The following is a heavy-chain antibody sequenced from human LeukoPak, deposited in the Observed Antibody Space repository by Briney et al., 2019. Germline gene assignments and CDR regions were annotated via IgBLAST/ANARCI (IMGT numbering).Heavy chain of an antibody. CDR1: GFTFSTYG. CDR3: AKDIRIAAAGTATDYFDY. D-gene: IGHD6-13*01. CDR2: MSYDGSNK. Sequence: GRSLRLSCAASGFTFSTYGMHWVRQAPGKGLEWVAMMSYDGSNKYYADSVKGRFTISRDNSKNTLYLQTNSLRAEDTAVYYCAKDIRIAAAGTATDYFDYWGQGTLVTVSS. V-gene: IGHV3-30*18. J-gene: IGHJ4*02.